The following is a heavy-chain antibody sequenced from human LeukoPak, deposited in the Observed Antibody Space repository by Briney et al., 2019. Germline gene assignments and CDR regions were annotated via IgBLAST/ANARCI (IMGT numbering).Heavy chain of an antibody. J-gene: IGHJ4*02. CDR1: GFTFSSYW. D-gene: IGHD4-17*01. V-gene: IGHV3-7*01. Sequence: GGSLRLSCAASGFTFSSYWMSWVRQAPGKGLEWVANIKQDGSEKYYVDSVKGRFTISRDNAKNTLYLQMNSLRAEDTAVYYCARVKYGDYANTDYWGQGTLVTVSS. CDR3: ARVKYGDYANTDY. CDR2: IKQDGSEK.